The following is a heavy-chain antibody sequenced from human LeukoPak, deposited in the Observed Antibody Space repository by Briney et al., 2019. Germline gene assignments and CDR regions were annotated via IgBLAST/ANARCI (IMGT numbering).Heavy chain of an antibody. V-gene: IGHV5-51*01. CDR3: ARSILWCGYRYYFDY. Sequence: GESLKISCKGSGYSFTSYWIGWVRQMAGKGLEWMGIIYPGDSDTRYSPSFQGQVTISADKSISTAYLQWSSLKASDTAMYYCARSILWCGYRYYFDYWGQGTLVTVSS. CDR2: IYPGDSDT. J-gene: IGHJ4*02. D-gene: IGHD3-3*01. CDR1: GYSFTSYW.